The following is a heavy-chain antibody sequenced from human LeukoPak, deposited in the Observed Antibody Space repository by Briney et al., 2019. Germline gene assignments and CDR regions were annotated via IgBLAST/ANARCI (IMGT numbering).Heavy chain of an antibody. CDR3: ARADWGTASVNWNYGYDY. Sequence: ASVKVSCKASGYTFTSYAIHWVRQAPGQRLEWMGWISAGNGNTNYAQKLQGRVTTTTDTSTSTAYMELRSLRSDDTAVYYCARADWGTASVNWNYGYDYWGQGTLVTVSS. D-gene: IGHD1-7*01. J-gene: IGHJ4*02. CDR2: ISAGNGNT. CDR1: GYTFTSYA. V-gene: IGHV1-18*01.